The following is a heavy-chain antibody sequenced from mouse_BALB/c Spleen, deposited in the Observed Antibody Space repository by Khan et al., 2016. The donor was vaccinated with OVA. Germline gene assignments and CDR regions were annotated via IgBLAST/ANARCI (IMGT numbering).Heavy chain of an antibody. V-gene: IGHV5-6*01. CDR2: VSTGGSYT. D-gene: IGHD1-1*01. CDR3: TRLAYYYDSEGFAY. J-gene: IGHJ3*01. CDR1: GFTFSTYG. Sequence: EVELVESGGDLVKPGGSLKLSCAASGFTFSTYGMSWVRQTPDKRLAWVATVSTGGSYTYYPASVKVRFTISRDNAKITLYLQMSGLRSEDTAMFYCTRLAYYYDSEGFAYWGQGTLVTVSA.